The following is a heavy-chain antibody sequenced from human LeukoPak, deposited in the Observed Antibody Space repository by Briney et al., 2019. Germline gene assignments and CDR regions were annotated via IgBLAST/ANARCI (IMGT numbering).Heavy chain of an antibody. CDR3: ARTGRVADPLNWIDP. Sequence: SETLSLTCTVSGGSISSYYWSWIRQPPGKGLEWIGYIYYSGSTNYNPSLKSRVTISVDTSKNQFSLTLSSVTAADTAVYYCARTGRVADPLNWIDPWGQGTLVTVSS. D-gene: IGHD2-15*01. CDR1: GGSISSYY. J-gene: IGHJ5*02. V-gene: IGHV4-59*01. CDR2: IYYSGST.